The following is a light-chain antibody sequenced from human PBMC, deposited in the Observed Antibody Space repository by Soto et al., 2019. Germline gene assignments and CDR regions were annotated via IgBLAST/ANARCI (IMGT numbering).Light chain of an antibody. CDR3: QRYYNLLILT. CDR1: QDISNY. Sequence: DIQMTQSPSSLSASVGDRVTITCQASQDISNYLNWYQQKPGKAPKLRIYDASNLETGVPSRCSGSGSGRDFTFTISSLQPEDFASYYCQRYYNLLILTFGGGTKVEIK. J-gene: IGKJ4*01. CDR2: DAS. V-gene: IGKV1-33*01.